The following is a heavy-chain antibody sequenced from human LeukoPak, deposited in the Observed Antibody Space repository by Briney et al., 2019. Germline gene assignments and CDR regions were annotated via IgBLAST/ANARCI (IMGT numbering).Heavy chain of an antibody. V-gene: IGHV1-18*01. D-gene: IGHD2-2*01. CDR3: ARDIVVVPAASEPNYYYHGMDV. J-gene: IGHJ6*02. CDR1: GYTFTSYG. Sequence: ASVKVSCKASGYTFTSYGISWVRQAPGQGLEWMGWISAYNGNTNYAQKLQGRVTMTTDTSTSTAYMELRSLRSDDTAVYYCARDIVVVPAASEPNYYYHGMDVWGQGTTVTVSS. CDR2: ISAYNGNT.